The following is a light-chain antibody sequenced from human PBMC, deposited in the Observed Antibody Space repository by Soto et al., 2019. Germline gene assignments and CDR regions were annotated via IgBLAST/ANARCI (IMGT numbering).Light chain of an antibody. CDR1: SSDVGGYNY. J-gene: IGLJ2*01. V-gene: IGLV2-14*01. CDR3: SSYTSSSTLV. Sequence: SGLTQPASGPGFPGQSITISCTGTSSDVGGYNYVSWYQQYTGKAPKLMIYEVSNRPSGVSNRFTGSKSSNTASLTISGLQAEDEADYYCSSYTSSSTLVFGGGSKVTVL. CDR2: EVS.